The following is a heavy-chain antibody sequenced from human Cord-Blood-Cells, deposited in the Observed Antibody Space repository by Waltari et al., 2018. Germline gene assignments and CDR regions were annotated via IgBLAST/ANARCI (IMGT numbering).Heavy chain of an antibody. CDR2: IYYRGST. CDR3: ARPGYYDSSGYYFDY. J-gene: IGHJ4*02. Sequence: QLQLQESGPGLVKPSETLSLTCTVSGGSISSSSYYWGWIRQPPGKGLEWIGSIYYRGSTYYNPSLKRRVTISVDTSKHQFSLELGSVTAADTAVYYCARPGYYDSSGYYFDYSGQGTLVTVSS. V-gene: IGHV4-39*07. D-gene: IGHD3-22*01. CDR1: GGSISSSSYY.